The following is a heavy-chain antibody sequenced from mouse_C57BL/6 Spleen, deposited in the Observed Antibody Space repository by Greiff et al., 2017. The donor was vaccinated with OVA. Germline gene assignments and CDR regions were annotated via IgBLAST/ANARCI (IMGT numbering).Heavy chain of an antibody. V-gene: IGHV1-26*01. CDR2: INPNNGGT. CDR1: GYTFTDYY. CDR3: AKGNHGVYFDV. J-gene: IGHJ1*03. Sequence: VQLQQSGPELVKPGASVKISCKASGYTFTDYYMNWVKQSHGKSLEWIGDINPNNGGTSYNQKFKGKATLTVDKSSSTAYMELRSLTSEDSAVYYCAKGNHGVYFDVWGTGTTVTVSS.